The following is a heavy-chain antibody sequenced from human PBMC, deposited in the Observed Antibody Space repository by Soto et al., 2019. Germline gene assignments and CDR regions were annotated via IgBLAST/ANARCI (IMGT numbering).Heavy chain of an antibody. Sequence: GGSLRLSCAASGFTVSSNYMSWVRQAPGKGLEWVSSISGSGASTYYADSVKGRFTISRDNSKNTLYLQMNSLRAEDTAVYYCAKDRTRGVAFDPWGQGTLVTVSS. V-gene: IGHV3-23*01. CDR2: ISGSGAST. CDR3: AKDRTRGVAFDP. CDR1: GFTVSSNY. D-gene: IGHD3-16*01. J-gene: IGHJ5*02.